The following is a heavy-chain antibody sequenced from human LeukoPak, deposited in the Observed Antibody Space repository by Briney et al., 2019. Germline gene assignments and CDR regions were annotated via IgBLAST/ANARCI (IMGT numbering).Heavy chain of an antibody. CDR3: ARVSRYNWNYAAFDI. CDR2: IYTSGST. Sequence: PSETLSLTCTASGGSISSYYWSWIRQPAGKGLEWIGRIYTSGSTNYNPSLKSRVTISVDTSKNQFSLKLSSVTAADTAVYYCARVSRYNWNYAAFDIWGQGTMVTVSS. D-gene: IGHD1-7*01. J-gene: IGHJ3*02. CDR1: GGSISSYY. V-gene: IGHV4-4*07.